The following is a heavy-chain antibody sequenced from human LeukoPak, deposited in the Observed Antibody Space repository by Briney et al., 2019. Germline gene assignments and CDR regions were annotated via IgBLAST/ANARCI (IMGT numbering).Heavy chain of an antibody. J-gene: IGHJ3*02. D-gene: IGHD2-21*01. CDR2: ISSSSSTI. Sequence: GGSLRLSCAASGFTFSSYSMTWVRQAPGKGLEWVSYISSSSSTIYYADSVKGRFTISRDNAKNSLYLQMNSLRAEDTAVYYCARDSRHYYSGAFDIWGQGTMVTVSS. CDR1: GFTFSSYS. V-gene: IGHV3-48*01. CDR3: ARDSRHYYSGAFDI.